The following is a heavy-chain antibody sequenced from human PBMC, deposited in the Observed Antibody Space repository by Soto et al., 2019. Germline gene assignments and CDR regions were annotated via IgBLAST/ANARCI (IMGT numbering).Heavy chain of an antibody. CDR3: AKLSCTSSTCYFPGWFDP. J-gene: IGHJ5*02. CDR1: GDSISGGASF. CDR2: VYYSGSS. Sequence: KSSETLSLTCTVSGDSISGGASFWIWIRQPPGKGLEWIANVYYSGSSYYNPSLKSRLTISVDTTKNQFSLQLKSMTAADTAVYYCAKLSCTSSTCYFPGWFDPWGQGTLVTVSS. V-gene: IGHV4-31*03. D-gene: IGHD2-2*01.